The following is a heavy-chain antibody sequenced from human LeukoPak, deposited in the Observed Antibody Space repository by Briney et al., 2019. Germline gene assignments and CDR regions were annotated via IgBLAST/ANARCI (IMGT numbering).Heavy chain of an antibody. CDR1: GYSFSSYW. CDR3: ARRRSSTLIDY. V-gene: IGHV5-51*01. Sequence: GESLKISCKGSGYSFSSYWIAWVRQMPGKGLEWMGIIYPGDSDTTYSPSFQGQVTISADKSISTAYLQWSSLKASDTAMYFCARRRSSTLIDYGGQGTLVTVSS. CDR2: IYPGDSDT. D-gene: IGHD3-10*01. J-gene: IGHJ4*02.